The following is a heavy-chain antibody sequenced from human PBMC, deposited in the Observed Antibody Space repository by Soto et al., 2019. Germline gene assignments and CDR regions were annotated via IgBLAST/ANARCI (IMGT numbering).Heavy chain of an antibody. CDR1: GYTFTSYD. D-gene: IGHD3-16*01. J-gene: IGHJ6*02. CDR3: AREGGRGMDV. CDR2: MNTNSGNT. Sequence: QVQLVQSGAEVKKPGASVKVSCKASGYTFTSYDINWVRQATGQGLEGMGWMNTNSGNTGYAQKFQGRVTMTRTTSISTVYMKLSSVTYEDTAVYYCAREGGRGMDVWGQGTTVTVSS. V-gene: IGHV1-8*01.